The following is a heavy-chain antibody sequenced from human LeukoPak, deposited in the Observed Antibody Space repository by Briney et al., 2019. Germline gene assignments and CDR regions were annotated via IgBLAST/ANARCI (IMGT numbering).Heavy chain of an antibody. Sequence: PGRSLRLSCAASGFTFSSYGMRCVRQAPGKGLEGGADIWYDGSNKYYADSVKGRFTISRDNSKNTLYLQMNSLRAEDTAVYYCARDLVVRGVIAPDYWGQGTLVTVSS. V-gene: IGHV3-33*01. J-gene: IGHJ4*02. CDR1: GFTFSSYG. CDR3: ARDLVVRGVIAPDY. CDR2: IWYDGSNK. D-gene: IGHD3-10*01.